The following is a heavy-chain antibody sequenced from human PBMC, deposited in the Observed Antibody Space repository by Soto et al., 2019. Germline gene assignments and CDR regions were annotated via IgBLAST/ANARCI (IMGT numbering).Heavy chain of an antibody. Sequence: GASVKVSCKASGYIFINYYIHWVRQAPGQGLEWIGMMNPNGGSTGYAQKFQGRVTLTRNTSTSTAYMELSSLRSEDTAVYYCARGFQIRKYYDILTGPEGAFDIWGQGTMVTVSS. CDR2: MNPNGGST. CDR3: ARGFQIRKYYDILTGPEGAFDI. V-gene: IGHV1-46*01. CDR1: GYIFINYY. J-gene: IGHJ3*02. D-gene: IGHD3-9*01.